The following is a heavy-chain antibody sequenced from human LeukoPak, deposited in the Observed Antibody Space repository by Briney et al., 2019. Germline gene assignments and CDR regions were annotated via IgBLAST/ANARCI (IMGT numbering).Heavy chain of an antibody. CDR3: SSSGYYVDY. V-gene: IGHV3-30-3*01. J-gene: IGHJ4*02. CDR2: ISYDGSNK. Sequence: GGSLRLSCAASGFTFSTYAMHWVRQAPGKGLEWVAVISYDGSNKYYADSVKGRFTISRDNAKNSLYLQMNSLRAEDTAVYYCSSSGYYVDYWGQGTLVTVSS. CDR1: GFTFSTYA. D-gene: IGHD3-22*01.